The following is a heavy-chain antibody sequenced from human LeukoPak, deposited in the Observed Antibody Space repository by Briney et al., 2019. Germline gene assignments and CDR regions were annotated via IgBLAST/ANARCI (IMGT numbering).Heavy chain of an antibody. CDR2: IYYSGST. V-gene: IGHV4-61*08. D-gene: IGHD3-16*02. CDR3: ARSLYPFRVDY. CDR1: GGSISSGGYS. Sequence: MTSETLSLTCAVSGGSISSGGYSWSWIRQPPGKGLEWIGYIYYSGSTNYNPSLKSRVTISVDTSKNQFSLKLSSVTAADTAVYYCARSLYPFRVDYWGQGTLVTVSS. J-gene: IGHJ4*02.